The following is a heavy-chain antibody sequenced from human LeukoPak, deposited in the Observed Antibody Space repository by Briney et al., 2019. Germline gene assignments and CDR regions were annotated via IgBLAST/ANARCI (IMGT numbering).Heavy chain of an antibody. CDR2: ISGSCSYI. V-gene: IGHV3-21*01. Sequence: GGSLTHSCAASGLSFSKYTLNWVRQAPPKGLAWVSSISGSCSYIYYADSMKGRFTISRDNAKNSLYLQMNSLRAEDTAVYYCAREKVSYYYDSSVHYFDYLGQGTLVTVSS. J-gene: IGHJ4*02. CDR1: GLSFSKYT. D-gene: IGHD3-22*01. CDR3: AREKVSYYYDSSVHYFDY.